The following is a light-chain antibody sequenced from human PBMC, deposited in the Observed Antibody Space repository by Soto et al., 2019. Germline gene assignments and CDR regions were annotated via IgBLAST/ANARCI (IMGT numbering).Light chain of an antibody. CDR1: QSISTW. J-gene: IGKJ3*01. Sequence: DIQMTQSPSTLSASVGDRVTITCRANQSISTWLAWYQRKPGKAPKLLIYKESSLESGVPSRFSGSGSGTEFTLTISSLQPDDFATYYCQQYDSYSFTFGPGTKVDIK. CDR3: QQYDSYSFT. CDR2: KES. V-gene: IGKV1-5*03.